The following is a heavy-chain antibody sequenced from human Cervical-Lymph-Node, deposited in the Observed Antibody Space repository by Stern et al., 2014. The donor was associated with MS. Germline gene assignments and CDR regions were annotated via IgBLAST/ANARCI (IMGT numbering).Heavy chain of an antibody. J-gene: IGHJ2*01. CDR2: INHSGST. V-gene: IGHV4-34*01. CDR1: GGSFSGYY. D-gene: IGHD4-17*01. Sequence: QVQLQQWGAGLLKPSETLSLTCAVYGGSFSGYYWSWIRQPPGKGLERIGEINHSGSTNYNPSLKSGVTISVDTSKNQFPLKLSSVTAADTAVYYCARPTTEGPYFDLWGRGTLVTVSS. CDR3: ARPTTEGPYFDL.